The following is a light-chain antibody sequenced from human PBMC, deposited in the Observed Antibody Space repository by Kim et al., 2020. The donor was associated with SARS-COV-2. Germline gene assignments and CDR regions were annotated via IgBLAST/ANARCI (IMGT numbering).Light chain of an antibody. J-gene: IGLJ2*01. Sequence: PGQSVTISCTGTSSDVGGYNYVSWYQQHPGKAPKLIIYEVSKRPSGVPARFSGSKSGNTASLTVSGLQAEDEADYYCNSYAGSNRVFGGGTQLTVL. CDR1: SSDVGGYNY. CDR3: NSYAGSNRV. V-gene: IGLV2-8*01. CDR2: EVS.